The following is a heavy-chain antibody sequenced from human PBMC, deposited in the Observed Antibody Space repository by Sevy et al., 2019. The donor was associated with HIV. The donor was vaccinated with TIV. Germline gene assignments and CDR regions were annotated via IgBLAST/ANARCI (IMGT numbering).Heavy chain of an antibody. V-gene: IGHV4-59*08. CDR1: GGSINSDH. CDR3: VRRNDFDI. Sequence: SETLSLTCTVSGGSINSDHWNWIRQPPGKGLEWIGHVYYTGGTNYNPSLKNRVTISVDRTKNQFSLKLTSVTAADTAVYYCVRRNDFDIWGQGTMVTVSS. CDR2: VYYTGGT. J-gene: IGHJ3*02.